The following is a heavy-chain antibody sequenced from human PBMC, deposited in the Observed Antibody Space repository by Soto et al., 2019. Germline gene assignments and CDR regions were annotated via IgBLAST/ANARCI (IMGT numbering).Heavy chain of an antibody. CDR3: ARGINTIFGVVPYYYYMDV. CDR2: IYYSGST. J-gene: IGHJ6*03. CDR1: GGSISSYY. D-gene: IGHD3-3*01. Sequence: SETLSLTYTVSGGSISSYYWSWIRQPPGKGLEWIGYIYYSGSTNYNPSLKSRVTISVDTSKNQFSLKLSSVTAADTAVYYCARGINTIFGVVPYYYYMDVWGNGTTVTVSS. V-gene: IGHV4-59*01.